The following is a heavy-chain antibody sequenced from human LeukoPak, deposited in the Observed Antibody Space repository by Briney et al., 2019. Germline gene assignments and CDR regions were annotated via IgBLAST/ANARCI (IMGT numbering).Heavy chain of an antibody. CDR3: AREILGEQEFDY. Sequence: GGSLRLSCTASEFTFSDSTMHWVRQAPGKGLEWLAGISPDGGYKSYAHSVRGRFTISRDNSENTLYLQMNNVRAEDTAVYYCAREILGEQEFDYRGQGTLVTVSS. CDR1: EFTFSDST. J-gene: IGHJ4*02. V-gene: IGHV3-30-3*01. CDR2: ISPDGGYK. D-gene: IGHD1-26*01.